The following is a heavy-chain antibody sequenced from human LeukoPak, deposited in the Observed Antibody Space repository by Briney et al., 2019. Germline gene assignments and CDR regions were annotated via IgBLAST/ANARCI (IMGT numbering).Heavy chain of an antibody. CDR1: GGSISSYY. CDR2: IYTSGST. CDR3: ARAPQASSSWYLKADWFDP. J-gene: IGHJ5*02. Sequence: SETLSLTCTVSGGSISSYYWSWIRQPAGKGLEWIGRIYTSGSTNYNPSLKSRVTISVDKSKNQFSLKLSSVTAADTAVYYCARAPQASSSWYLKADWFDPWGQGTLVTVSS. V-gene: IGHV4-4*07. D-gene: IGHD6-13*01.